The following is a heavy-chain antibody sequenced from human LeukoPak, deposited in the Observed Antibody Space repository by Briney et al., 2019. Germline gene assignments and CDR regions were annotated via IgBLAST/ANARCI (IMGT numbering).Heavy chain of an antibody. V-gene: IGHV4-34*01. CDR3: ARGVRYCSSTSCYTGRYYYGMDV. CDR1: VGPSVVTT. D-gene: IGHD2-2*02. Sequence: PSETCPSPALSMVGPSVVTTGAGSASPQGRGLEWIGEINHSGSTNYNPSLKSRVTISVDTSKNQFSLKLSSVTAADTAVYYCARGVRYCSSTSCYTGRYYYGMDVWGQGTTVTVSS. J-gene: IGHJ6*02. CDR2: INHSGST.